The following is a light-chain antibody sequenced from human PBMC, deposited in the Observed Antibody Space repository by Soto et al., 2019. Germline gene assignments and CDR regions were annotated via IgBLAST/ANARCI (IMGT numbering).Light chain of an antibody. J-gene: IGLJ2*01. Sequence: QSVLSQTPSVSGTPGQTVTISCSGSSSNIGRNYVYWYQQLPGAAPKLLMYSHNIRPSGVPDRFSASTSGTSASLVISGLRSEDEADYHCATWDDDVSGVVFGGGTKLTVL. CDR2: SHN. CDR3: ATWDDDVSGVV. CDR1: SSNIGRNY. V-gene: IGLV1-47*02.